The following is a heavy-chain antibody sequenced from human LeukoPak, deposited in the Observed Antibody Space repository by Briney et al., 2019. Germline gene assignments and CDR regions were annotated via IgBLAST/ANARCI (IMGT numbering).Heavy chain of an antibody. D-gene: IGHD3-22*01. Sequence: ASAKVSCKASGYTFTSYYMHWVRQAPGQGLEWMGIINPSGGSTSYAQKFQGRVTMTRNTSISTAYMELSSLRSEDTAVYYCARAVRRADSSGYYSVYYFDYWGQGTLVTVSS. CDR1: GYTFTSYY. CDR3: ARAVRRADSSGYYSVYYFDY. J-gene: IGHJ4*02. V-gene: IGHV1-46*01. CDR2: INPSGGST.